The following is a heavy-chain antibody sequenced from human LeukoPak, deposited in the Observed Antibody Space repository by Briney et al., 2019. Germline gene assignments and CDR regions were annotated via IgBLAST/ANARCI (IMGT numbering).Heavy chain of an antibody. CDR1: GGSISSSSYY. CDR2: IYYSGST. CDR3: ARYHYYGSGSYLDY. Sequence: SETLSLTCTVSGGSISSSSYYWGWLRQPPGRGVEWFGSIYYSGSTYYNPSLKSRVTISGDTYKKQFSQKQSSVTAPDTAVYYCARYHYYGSGSYLDYWGQGTLVTVSS. J-gene: IGHJ4*02. V-gene: IGHV4-39*01. D-gene: IGHD3-10*01.